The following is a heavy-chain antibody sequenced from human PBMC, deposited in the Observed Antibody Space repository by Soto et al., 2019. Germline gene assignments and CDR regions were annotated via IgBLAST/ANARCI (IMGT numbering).Heavy chain of an antibody. Sequence: PGGSLRLSCAASGFTFSTYGMHWVRQAPGKGLEWVAVISYDGSNKYYADTVKGRFTISRDNPKNTLYLQMNSLRAEDTAVYFCAKHMGSGYSTSGMDVWGQGTTVTVSS. V-gene: IGHV3-30*18. CDR2: ISYDGSNK. D-gene: IGHD6-13*01. CDR3: AKHMGSGYSTSGMDV. CDR1: GFTFSTYG. J-gene: IGHJ6*02.